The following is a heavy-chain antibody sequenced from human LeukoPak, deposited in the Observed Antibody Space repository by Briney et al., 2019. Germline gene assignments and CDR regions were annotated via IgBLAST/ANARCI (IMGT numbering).Heavy chain of an antibody. D-gene: IGHD6-6*01. V-gene: IGHV3-30-3*01. J-gene: IGHJ4*02. CDR2: ISYDGSNK. CDR1: GFTFSSYA. Sequence: GRSLRLSCAASGFTFSSYAMHWVRQAPGKGLEWVADISYDGSNKYYADSVKGRFTISRDNSKNTLYLQMNSLRAEDTAVYYCATTPTPIYSSSPYFYYWGQGTLVTVSS. CDR3: ATTPTPIYSSSPYFYY.